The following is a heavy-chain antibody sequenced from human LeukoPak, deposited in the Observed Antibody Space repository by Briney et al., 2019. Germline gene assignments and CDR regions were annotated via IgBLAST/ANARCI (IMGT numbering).Heavy chain of an antibody. D-gene: IGHD3-9*01. V-gene: IGHV3-23*01. CDR3: AKTTGYYSTSPLDY. Sequence: TGGSLRLSCAASGSTFSSYAMNWVRQAPGKGREGVSSLSGSGDYTYYADSVKGRFTISRDNSKNTLYLKMNRLGAEDTAVYYCAKTTGYYSTSPLDYWGQGNLVIVSS. J-gene: IGHJ4*02. CDR2: LSGSGDYT. CDR1: GSTFSSYA.